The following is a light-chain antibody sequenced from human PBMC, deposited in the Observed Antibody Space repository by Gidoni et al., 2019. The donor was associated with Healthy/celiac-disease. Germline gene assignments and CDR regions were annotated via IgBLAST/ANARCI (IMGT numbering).Light chain of an antibody. CDR2: AAS. CDR3: QQSYTTPFT. J-gene: IGKJ2*01. Sequence: DIQMTQSRSSLSASVGDRVTITCRASQSITSYLNWYQQKPWKAPKLLIYAASNLQSGVPSRFSGSGSGTDFTLTIRSLQPEDSATYYCQQSYTTPFTFXQXTKLEIK. V-gene: IGKV1-39*01. CDR1: QSITSY.